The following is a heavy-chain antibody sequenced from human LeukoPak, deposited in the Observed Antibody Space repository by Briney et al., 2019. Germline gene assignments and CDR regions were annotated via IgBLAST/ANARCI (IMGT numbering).Heavy chain of an antibody. D-gene: IGHD1-26*01. J-gene: IGHJ2*01. CDR2: ITGSGGST. V-gene: IGHV3-23*01. Sequence: GGSLRLSCAASGFTFSSYDMSWVRQSPGSGLEWVSGITGSGGSTYYADSVKGRFTISRDNSKNTLYLQMNSLRAEDTAVYYCAKGNWGERLDWYFDLWGRGTLVTVSS. CDR1: GFTFSSYD. CDR3: AKGNWGERLDWYFDL.